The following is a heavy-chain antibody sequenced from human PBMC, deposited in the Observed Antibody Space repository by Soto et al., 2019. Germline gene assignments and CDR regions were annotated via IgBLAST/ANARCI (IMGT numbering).Heavy chain of an antibody. CDR1: GFTFSSYA. J-gene: IGHJ6*02. D-gene: IGHD2-15*01. V-gene: IGHV3-23*01. CDR3: AKVGKGVVAATRNYYYYGMDV. Sequence: PGGSLRLSCAASGFTFSSYAMSWVRQAPGKGLEWVSAISGSGGSTYYADSVKGRFTISRDNSKNTLYLQMNSLRAEDTAVYYCAKVGKGVVAATRNYYYYGMDVWGQGTTVTVSS. CDR2: ISGSGGST.